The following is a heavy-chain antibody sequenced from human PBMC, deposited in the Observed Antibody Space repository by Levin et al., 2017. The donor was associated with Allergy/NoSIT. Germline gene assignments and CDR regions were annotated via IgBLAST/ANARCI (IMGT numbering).Heavy chain of an antibody. D-gene: IGHD3-22*01. J-gene: IGHJ3*02. V-gene: IGHV3-33*01. CDR2: IWYDATKK. Sequence: SGGSLRLSCAASGFTFKNYGMHWVRQAPGKGLEWVAVIWYDATKKYYADSVKGRFTISRDNANNTVYLQMDSLRAEDTAVYYCARDYDASGYMPFDIWGQGTRVTVSS. CDR3: ARDYDASGYMPFDI. CDR1: GFTFKNYG.